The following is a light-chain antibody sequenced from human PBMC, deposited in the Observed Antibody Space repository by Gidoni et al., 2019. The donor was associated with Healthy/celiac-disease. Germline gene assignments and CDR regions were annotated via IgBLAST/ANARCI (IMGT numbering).Light chain of an antibody. J-gene: IGLJ2*01. Sequence: QSALTQPRSVSGSPGQSVTISCTGPSSDVGGYNYVSWYQQHPGKAPKLMIYDVSKRPSGVPDRFSGSKSGNTASLTISGLQAEDEAEYYCCSYAGSYTLVFGGGTKLTVL. V-gene: IGLV2-11*01. CDR2: DVS. CDR3: CSYAGSYTLV. CDR1: SSDVGGYNY.